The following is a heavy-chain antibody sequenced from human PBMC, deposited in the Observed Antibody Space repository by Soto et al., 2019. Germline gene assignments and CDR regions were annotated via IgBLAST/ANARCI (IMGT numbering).Heavy chain of an antibody. CDR2: IYYSGST. J-gene: IGHJ6*02. CDR1: GCSISSYY. Sequence: SETLSLTCTVSGCSISSYYWSWIRLPPGKGLEWIGYIYYSGSTNYNPSLKSRVTISVDTSKNQFSLKLSSVTAADTAVYYCARTYYDFWSAPYGMDVWGQGTTVTVSS. V-gene: IGHV4-59*01. CDR3: ARTYYDFWSAPYGMDV. D-gene: IGHD3-3*01.